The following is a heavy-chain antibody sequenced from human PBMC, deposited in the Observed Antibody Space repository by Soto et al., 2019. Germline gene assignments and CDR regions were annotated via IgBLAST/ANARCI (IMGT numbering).Heavy chain of an antibody. CDR1: GFSFSSYS. J-gene: IGHJ3*01. CDR2: IDPTSSRI. V-gene: IGHV3-48*02. CDR3: ARDRLPGDAREAFDV. Sequence: EAQLVESGGGLVQPGGSLRLSCVASGFSFSSYSVSWVRQAPGKGLEWISYIDPTSSRIYYADSVKGRFAISRDNAENSLYLKVNSLRDGDTALYYGARDRLPGDAREAFDVWGQGTMVTVSS. D-gene: IGHD7-27*01.